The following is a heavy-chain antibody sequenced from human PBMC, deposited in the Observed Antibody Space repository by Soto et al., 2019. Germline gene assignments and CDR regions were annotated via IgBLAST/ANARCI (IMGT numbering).Heavy chain of an antibody. CDR3: ATQPRYYYDSSGTYYFDY. CDR1: GGSISSGDYY. V-gene: IGHV4-30-4*01. Sequence: QVQLQESGPGLVKPSQTLSLTCTVSGGSISSGDYYWSWIRQPPGKGLEWIGYIYYSGSTYYNPSLKSRVTISVDTSKNQFSLKLSSVTAADTAVYYCATQPRYYYDSSGTYYFDYWGQGTLVTVSS. J-gene: IGHJ4*02. D-gene: IGHD3-22*01. CDR2: IYYSGST.